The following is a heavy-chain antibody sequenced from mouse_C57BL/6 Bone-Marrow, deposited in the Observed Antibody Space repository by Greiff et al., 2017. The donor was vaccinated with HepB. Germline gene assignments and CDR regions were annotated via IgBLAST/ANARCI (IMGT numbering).Heavy chain of an antibody. CDR1: GYTFTDYY. Sequence: VQLKQSGPELVKPGASVKISCKASGYTFTDYYMNWVKQSHGKSLEWIGDINPNNGGTSYNQKFKGKATLTVDKSSSTAYMELRSLTSEDSAVYYCARTGYYGGFAYWGQGTLVTVSA. V-gene: IGHV1-26*01. CDR3: ARTGYYGGFAY. J-gene: IGHJ3*01. D-gene: IGHD1-1*01. CDR2: INPNNGGT.